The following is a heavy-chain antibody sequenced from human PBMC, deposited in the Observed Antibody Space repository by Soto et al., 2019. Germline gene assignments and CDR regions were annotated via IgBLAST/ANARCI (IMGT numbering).Heavy chain of an antibody. D-gene: IGHD2-21*02. CDR1: GFSFTRYD. J-gene: IGHJ4*02. CDR3: AKDGCSGGDCYFNFDS. Sequence: QLLESGGGLVQPGGSLSLSCAASGFSFTRYDMSWVRQAPGKGLEWVSGVFGDGGGAEYADSVKGRFTISRDNSKNTLYLQMNNLRAEDTAIYYCAKDGCSGGDCYFNFDSWGQGTLVTVSS. V-gene: IGHV3-23*01. CDR2: VFGDGGGA.